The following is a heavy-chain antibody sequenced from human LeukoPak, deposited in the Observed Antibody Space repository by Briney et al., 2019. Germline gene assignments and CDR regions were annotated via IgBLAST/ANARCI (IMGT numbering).Heavy chain of an antibody. J-gene: IGHJ4*02. CDR1: GGSINSSGYY. Sequence: SETLSLTCTVSGGSINSSGYYSGWVRQPRGKGLEWAGSHYYSGSTYYNPSLKSRVSISVDTSKNHFSLKLNSLTAADTAVYSCARHRAGYDVERWAQGNLVTVSS. CDR2: HYYSGST. V-gene: IGHV4-39*01. D-gene: IGHD3-9*01. CDR3: ARHRAGYDVER.